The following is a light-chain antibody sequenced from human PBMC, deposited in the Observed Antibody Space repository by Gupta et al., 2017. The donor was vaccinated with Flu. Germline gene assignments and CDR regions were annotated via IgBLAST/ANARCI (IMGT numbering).Light chain of an antibody. CDR3: QQYCGSPRT. J-gene: IGKJ1*01. CDR2: GAS. Sequence: EAVLPQSPGTLSLSPGERATLSCRASKTLSSSFLGWYQQKPGQAPRFLIYGASNRAAGIPDRFSGSGSGTDFTLTISSLEPDDFAVYFCQQYCGSPRTFGEGTTVEFK. CDR1: KTLSSSF. V-gene: IGKV3-20*01.